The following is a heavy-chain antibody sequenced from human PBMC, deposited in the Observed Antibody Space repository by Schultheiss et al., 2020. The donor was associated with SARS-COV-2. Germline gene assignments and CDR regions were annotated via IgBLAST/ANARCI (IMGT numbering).Heavy chain of an antibody. Sequence: GGSLRLSCAASGFTFINAWMNWVRQAPGKGLEWVGRSRIKAKSYSTEYTASVKGRFTISRDDSKNTLYLQMNSLKTEDTAVYYCTTDFWSGYYSIFHYYYGMDVWGQGTTVTVSS. CDR1: GFTFINAW. V-gene: IGHV3-15*03. CDR3: TTDFWSGYYSIFHYYYGMDV. D-gene: IGHD3-3*01. CDR2: SRIKAKSYST. J-gene: IGHJ6*02.